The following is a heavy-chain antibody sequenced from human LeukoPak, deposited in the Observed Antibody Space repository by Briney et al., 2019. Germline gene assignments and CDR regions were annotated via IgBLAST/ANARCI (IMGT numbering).Heavy chain of an antibody. CDR1: GVSFSGYY. CDR3: ARGRDDYTDYNWFEP. J-gene: IGHJ5*02. D-gene: IGHD4-11*01. Sequence: PSETLSLTCAVSGVSFSGYYWSWIRQSAEKGLEWIGEINHSAYTNYNPSLKSRVTISLDTSKTQFSLKLLSATAADTAVYYCARGRDDYTDYNWFEPWGQGTLVTVS. V-gene: IGHV4-34*01. CDR2: INHSAYT.